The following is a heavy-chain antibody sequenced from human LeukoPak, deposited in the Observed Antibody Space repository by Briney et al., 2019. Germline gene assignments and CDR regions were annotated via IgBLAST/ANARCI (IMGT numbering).Heavy chain of an antibody. CDR3: ARDNAYSSGWYSYYYYMDV. Sequence: GGSLRLSCAASGFTFSSYGMHWVRQAPGKGLEWVAFIRYDGSNKYYADSVKGRFTISRDNSKNTLYLQMNSLRAEDTAVYYCARDNAYSSGWYSYYYYMDVWGKGTTVTVSS. CDR1: GFTFSSYG. J-gene: IGHJ6*03. V-gene: IGHV3-30*02. CDR2: IRYDGSNK. D-gene: IGHD6-19*01.